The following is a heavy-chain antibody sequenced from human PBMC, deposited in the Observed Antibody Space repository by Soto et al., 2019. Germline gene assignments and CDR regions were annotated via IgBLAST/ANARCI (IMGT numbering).Heavy chain of an antibody. CDR3: ASGARPHYYYGMDV. Sequence: SVKVSWKACRGTVNSYAISWVRQAPGQGLEWMGWIIPYNGNTNYAQKLQGRVTMTTDTSTSTAYMELRSLRSDDTAVYYCASGARPHYYYGMDVWGQGTTVTVSS. J-gene: IGHJ6*02. V-gene: IGHV1-18*01. CDR2: IIPYNGNT. D-gene: IGHD6-6*01. CDR1: RGTVNSYA.